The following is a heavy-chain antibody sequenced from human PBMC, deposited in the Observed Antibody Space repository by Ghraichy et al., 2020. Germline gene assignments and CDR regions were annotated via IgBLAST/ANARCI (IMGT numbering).Heavy chain of an antibody. CDR1: GFTFSSYY. D-gene: IGHD4-23*01. CDR2: ITSSSRTI. CDR3: ARGSRVVRFYYYDGMYV. Sequence: GGSLRLSCVGSGFTFSSYYMNWVRQSPGRGLEWVSYITSSSRTISYADSVKGRFTISRDNAQNSLYLQMNSLRDEDTAVYYCARGSRVVRFYYYDGMYVWGQGTTVTVPS. V-gene: IGHV3-48*02. J-gene: IGHJ6*02.